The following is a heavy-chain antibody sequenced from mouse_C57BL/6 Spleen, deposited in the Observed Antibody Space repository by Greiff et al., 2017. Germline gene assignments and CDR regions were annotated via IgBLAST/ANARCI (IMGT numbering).Heavy chain of an antibody. Sequence: QVPLQQSGPELVKPGASVKISCKASGYAFSSSWMNWVKQRPGQGLEWIGRIYPGDGDTNYNGKFKGKATLTADKSSSTAYMQLSSLTSEDSAVYFCARWTDYGSSYRYFDVWGTGTTVTVSS. V-gene: IGHV1-82*01. D-gene: IGHD1-1*01. CDR2: IYPGDGDT. J-gene: IGHJ1*03. CDR1: GYAFSSSW. CDR3: ARWTDYGSSYRYFDV.